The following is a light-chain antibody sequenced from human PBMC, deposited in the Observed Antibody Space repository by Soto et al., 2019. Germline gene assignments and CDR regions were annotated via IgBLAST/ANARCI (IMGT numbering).Light chain of an antibody. V-gene: IGKV1-5*03. CDR1: QTISSW. CDR3: QQTLSFPPT. J-gene: IGKJ1*01. Sequence: DIQMTHSPSTLSGSVGDRVTITCRASQTISSWLAWYQQKPGKAPKLLIYKASTLKSGVPSRFSGSGSGTDFTLTISSLQPEDFATYYCQQTLSFPPTFGQGTKVDIK. CDR2: KAS.